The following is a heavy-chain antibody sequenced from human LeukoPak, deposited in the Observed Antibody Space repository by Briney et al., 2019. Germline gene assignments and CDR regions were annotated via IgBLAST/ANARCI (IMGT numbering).Heavy chain of an antibody. CDR2: IYYSGST. V-gene: IGHV4-39*07. D-gene: IGHD6-13*01. CDR3: ARVAAAAYDY. J-gene: IGHJ4*02. CDR1: GCSISSSSHY. Sequence: SETLSLTCTVSGCSISSSSHYWGWIRQPPGKGLEWIGSIYYSGSTNYNPSLKSRVTISVDTSKNQFSLKLSSVTAADTAVYYCARVAAAAYDYWGQGTLVTVSS.